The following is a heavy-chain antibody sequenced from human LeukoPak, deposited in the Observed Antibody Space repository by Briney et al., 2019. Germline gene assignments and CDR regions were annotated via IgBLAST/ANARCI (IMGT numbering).Heavy chain of an antibody. CDR1: GYAFTSYY. Sequence: ASVKVSCKATGYAFTSYYLHWVRQAPGQGLEWIGIINPSGGSTSYANKFQGRVTMTTDTSTSTVYMELSSLRSEATAVYYCARDVGSSWSRWFDPWGQGTLVTVSS. D-gene: IGHD6-13*01. J-gene: IGHJ5*02. CDR3: ARDVGSSWSRWFDP. CDR2: INPSGGST. V-gene: IGHV1-46*01.